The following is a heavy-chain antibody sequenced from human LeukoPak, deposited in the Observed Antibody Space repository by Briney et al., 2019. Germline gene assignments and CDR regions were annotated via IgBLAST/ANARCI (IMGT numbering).Heavy chain of an antibody. V-gene: IGHV1-69*05. J-gene: IGHJ6*02. CDR3: ARMYCSRGSCYPLFYYYAMDV. CDR1: GGTFISYA. CDR2: IIPIFGTA. Sequence: ASVTVSFKASGGTFISYAISWVRQAPGQGLEWMGGIIPIFGTANYAQKFQGRVTITTDESTSTAYMELRSLRSDDTAVYYCARMYCSRGSCYPLFYYYAMDVWGQGTTVTVSS. D-gene: IGHD2-15*01.